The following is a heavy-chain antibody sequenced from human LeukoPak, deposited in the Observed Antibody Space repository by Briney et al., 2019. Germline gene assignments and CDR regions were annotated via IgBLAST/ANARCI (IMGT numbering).Heavy chain of an antibody. CDR1: GGTFSSYA. V-gene: IGHV1-69*06. D-gene: IGHD1-26*01. CDR2: IIPIFGTA. CDR3: ARDRRVGATFYYYYYMDV. J-gene: IGHJ6*03. Sequence: GASVKVSCKASGGTFSSYAISWVRQAPGQGLEWMGGIIPIFGTANYAQKFQGRVTITADKSTSTAYMELSSLRSEDTAVYYCARDRRVGATFYYYYYMDVWGKGTTVTVSS.